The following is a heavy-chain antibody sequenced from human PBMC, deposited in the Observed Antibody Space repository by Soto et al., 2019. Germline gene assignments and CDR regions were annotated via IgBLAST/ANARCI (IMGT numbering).Heavy chain of an antibody. CDR1: GGSISSGGHH. CDR3: ARLMATSWFDP. CDR2: IYYSGTT. J-gene: IGHJ5*02. V-gene: IGHV4-31*03. Sequence: SETLSLTCTVSGGSISSGGHHWSWIRQHPAKCLEWIGHIYYSGTTYYNPSLKSRATIXXXTXXXXXSLXLXXVTAADTAVYFCARLMATSWFDPWGQGTPVT.